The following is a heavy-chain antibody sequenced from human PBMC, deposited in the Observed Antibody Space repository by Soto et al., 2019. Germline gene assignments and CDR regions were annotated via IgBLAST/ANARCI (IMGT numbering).Heavy chain of an antibody. V-gene: IGHV3-23*01. CDR1: GFTFSSYA. CDR2: ISGSGGST. Sequence: GSLRLSCAASGFTFSSYAMSWVRQAPGKGLEWVSAISGSGGSTYYADSVKGRFTISRDNSKNTLYLQMNSLRAEDTAVYYCAAYPPNDYDRSGPLRFDPWGQGSLVTVSS. J-gene: IGHJ5*02. CDR3: AAYPPNDYDRSGPLRFDP. D-gene: IGHD3-22*01.